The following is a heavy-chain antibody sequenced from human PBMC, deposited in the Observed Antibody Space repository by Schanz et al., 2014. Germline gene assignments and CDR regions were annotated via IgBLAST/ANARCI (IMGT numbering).Heavy chain of an antibody. CDR2: ISTYNGHT. V-gene: IGHV1-18*04. Sequence: QVRLVQSGAEAREPRASVKVSCKATGYMFDTYGFAWVRQAPGQGLEWMGWISTYNGHTRYGQKFQDRLSLTTDTDTATAHVELRSLRTDDTAVYYCARAPTRMNMFRGVTYFFDYWGQGTLVTVSS. J-gene: IGHJ4*02. D-gene: IGHD3-10*01. CDR1: GYMFDTYG. CDR3: ARAPTRMNMFRGVTYFFDY.